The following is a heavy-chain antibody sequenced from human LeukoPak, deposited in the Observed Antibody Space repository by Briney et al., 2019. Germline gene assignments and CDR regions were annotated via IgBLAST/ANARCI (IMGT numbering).Heavy chain of an antibody. J-gene: IGHJ4*02. V-gene: IGHV3-33*05. Sequence: GGSLRLSCAASGFTFSNYDMYWVRQAPGRGLDWVAVVSYDGSDKYYADSVKGRFTISRDDSQNTLYLQMNSLRAEDTAVYYCARGSHIGAAGILDNWGQGTLVTVSS. CDR3: ARGSHIGAAGILDN. CDR2: VSYDGSDK. CDR1: GFTFSNYD. D-gene: IGHD6-13*01.